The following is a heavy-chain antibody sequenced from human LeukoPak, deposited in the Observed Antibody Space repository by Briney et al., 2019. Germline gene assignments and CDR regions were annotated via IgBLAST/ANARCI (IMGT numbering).Heavy chain of an antibody. J-gene: IGHJ4*02. CDR2: INPNSGTT. D-gene: IGHD3-16*01. Sequence: ASVKVSCKASGYTFIGYYMHWVRQAPGQGLEWMGCINPNSGTTNYAQKFQGRVTMTRDTSITTACMELSGLRSDDTAVYYCASLRLIDYWGQGTLVTVSS. CDR3: ASLRLIDY. V-gene: IGHV1-2*02. CDR1: GYTFIGYY.